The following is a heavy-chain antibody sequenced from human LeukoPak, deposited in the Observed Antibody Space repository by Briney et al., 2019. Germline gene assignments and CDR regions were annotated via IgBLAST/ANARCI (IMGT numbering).Heavy chain of an antibody. D-gene: IGHD2-2*01. V-gene: IGHV3-48*02. CDR1: GXTFSSYS. CDR2: ISSTRSTI. CDR3: ARDLVDY. J-gene: IGHJ4*02. Sequence: GGSLRLSCAASGXTFSSYSVNWVRQAPGKGLEWVSYISSTRSTICYADSVKGRFTISRDNAKNSLYLQMNSLRDEDTAVYYCARDLVDYWGQGTLATVSS.